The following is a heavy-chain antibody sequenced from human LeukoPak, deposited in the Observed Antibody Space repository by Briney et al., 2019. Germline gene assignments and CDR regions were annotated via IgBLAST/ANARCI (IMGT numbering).Heavy chain of an antibody. CDR3: TTLAKVYGSGSYFLFRDY. D-gene: IGHD3-10*01. Sequence: GGSLRLSCAASGFTFSNAWMSWVRQAPGKGLEWVGRIKSKTDGGTTDYAAPVKGRFTISRDDSKNTLYLQMNSLKTEDTAVYYCTTLAKVYGSGSYFLFRDYWGQGTLVTVSS. CDR2: IKSKTDGGTT. V-gene: IGHV3-15*01. J-gene: IGHJ4*02. CDR1: GFTFSNAW.